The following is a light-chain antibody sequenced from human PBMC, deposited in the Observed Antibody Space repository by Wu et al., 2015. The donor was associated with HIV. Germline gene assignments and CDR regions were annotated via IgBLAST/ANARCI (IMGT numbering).Light chain of an antibody. CDR3: QQSHTPPWT. CDR1: QIISGY. J-gene: IGKJ1*01. CDR2: TAS. Sequence: DIQMTQSPSSLSASVGDRVTITCRASQIISGYLNWYQQRPGQAPKLLISTASSLQSGVPSRFSGSGSGADFTLTISSVQREDFATHLCQQSHTPPWTFGQGTKVE. V-gene: IGKV1-39*01.